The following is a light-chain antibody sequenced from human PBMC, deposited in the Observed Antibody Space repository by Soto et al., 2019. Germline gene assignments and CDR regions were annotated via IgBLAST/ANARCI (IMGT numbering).Light chain of an antibody. J-gene: IGKJ2*01. Sequence: EIVLTQSPGTLSLSPGERATLSCRASQSVSSTYLAWYQQNPGQAPRLLIYGASSRATGIPDRFSGSGSATEFTLTIRRLEPEDFAVYFCQQYGSSSYTFGQGTKLEIK. CDR3: QQYGSSSYT. CDR2: GAS. V-gene: IGKV3-20*01. CDR1: QSVSSTY.